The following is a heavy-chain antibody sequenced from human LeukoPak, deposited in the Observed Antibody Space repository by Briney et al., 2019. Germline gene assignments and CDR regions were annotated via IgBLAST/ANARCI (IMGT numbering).Heavy chain of an antibody. CDR3: ARISAYGDYYFDY. J-gene: IGHJ4*02. V-gene: IGHV2-70*01. Sequence: SGPALVKPTQTLTLTCTFSGFSLITSGMCVSWIRQPPGKALEWLALIDWDDDKYYSTSLKTRLAISKDTFKNQVVLTMTNMDPVDTATYYCARISAYGDYYFDYWGQGTLVTVSS. CDR1: GFSLITSGMC. CDR2: IDWDDDK. D-gene: IGHD4-17*01.